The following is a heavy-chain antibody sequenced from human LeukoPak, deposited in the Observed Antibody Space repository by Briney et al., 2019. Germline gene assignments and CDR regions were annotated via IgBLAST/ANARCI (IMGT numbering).Heavy chain of an antibody. CDR1: GYTLTELS. V-gene: IGHV1-24*01. J-gene: IGHJ4*02. CDR2: FDPEDGET. Sequence: ASVKVPCKVSGYTLTELSMHWVRQAPGKGLEWMGGFDPEDGETIYAQKFQGRVTMTEDTSTDTAYMELSSLRSEDTAVYYCAAPGLRNPGFDYWGQGTLVTVSS. CDR3: AAPGLRNPGFDY. D-gene: IGHD5-12*01.